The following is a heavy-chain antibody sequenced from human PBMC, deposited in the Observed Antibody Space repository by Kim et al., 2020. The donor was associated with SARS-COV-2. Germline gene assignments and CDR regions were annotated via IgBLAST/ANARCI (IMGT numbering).Heavy chain of an antibody. CDR2: IGRIGDT. CDR1: GFTFSKYA. Sequence: GGSLRLSCAASGFTFSKYAMHWVRQATGKGLEWVSAIGRIGDTYYAGYVKGRLTISRVDAKNSLYLQMHSLRAEDTAVTSCVSGGTDDVELDRCGRGTLV. CDR3: VSGGTDDVELDR. D-gene: IGHD2-15*01. J-gene: IGHJ2*01. V-gene: IGHV3-13*01.